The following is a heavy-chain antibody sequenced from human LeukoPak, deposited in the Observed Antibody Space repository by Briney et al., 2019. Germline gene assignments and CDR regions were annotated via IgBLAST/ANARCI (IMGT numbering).Heavy chain of an antibody. Sequence: GGSLRLSCAASGFTFSSYWMHWVRQAPGKGLVWVSRINTDGSSTSYADSVKGRFTISRDNAKNTLYLQMNSLRAEDTAVYYCARDRRDSYGTYNWFDPWGQGTLVTVSS. CDR1: GFTFSSYW. D-gene: IGHD5-18*01. CDR3: ARDRRDSYGTYNWFDP. CDR2: INTDGSST. V-gene: IGHV3-74*01. J-gene: IGHJ5*02.